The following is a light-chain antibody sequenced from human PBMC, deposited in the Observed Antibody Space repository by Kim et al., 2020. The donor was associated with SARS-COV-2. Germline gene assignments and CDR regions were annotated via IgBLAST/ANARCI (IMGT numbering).Light chain of an antibody. Sequence: SPGERATRSCRTSQSVSSTYVAWYQQKPGQAPRLLIYDTSRRATGIPDRFSGSGSGTDFTLTISRLGPEDFAVYYCQQYGSSPWTFGQGTKVDIK. CDR1: QSVSSTY. CDR3: QQYGSSPWT. CDR2: DTS. J-gene: IGKJ1*01. V-gene: IGKV3-20*01.